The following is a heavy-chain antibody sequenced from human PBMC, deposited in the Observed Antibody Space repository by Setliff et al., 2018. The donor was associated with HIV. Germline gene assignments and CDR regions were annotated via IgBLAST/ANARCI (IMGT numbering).Heavy chain of an antibody. CDR2: TKPDGSED. CDR1: GFTVSAYW. J-gene: IGHJ4*02. Sequence: GGSLRLSCAASGFTVSAYWMSWVRQAPGKGLEWVASTKPDGSEDHYVDSVRGRFTISRDNAKDSLYLQMNSLRVEDTAVYYCARDATRGGDFDFWGQGTVVTVSS. D-gene: IGHD1-26*01. V-gene: IGHV3-7*03. CDR3: ARDATRGGDFDF.